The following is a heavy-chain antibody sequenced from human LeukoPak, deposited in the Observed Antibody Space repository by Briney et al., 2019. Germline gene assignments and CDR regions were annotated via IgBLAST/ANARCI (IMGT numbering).Heavy chain of an antibody. CDR1: GFTFSSYW. CDR2: IKQYGNEK. J-gene: IGHJ5*02. D-gene: IGHD3-3*01. CDR3: ARDKGSSTYYDFWSGYCWFDP. V-gene: IGHV3-7*01. Sequence: GGSLRLSCAASGFTFSSYWMSWVRQAPGKVLEWVANIKQYGNEKYYVDSVKRRFTIYRDNDKNSLYLQMNSLRAEDTAVYYCARDKGSSTYYDFWSGYCWFDPWGQGTLVTVSS.